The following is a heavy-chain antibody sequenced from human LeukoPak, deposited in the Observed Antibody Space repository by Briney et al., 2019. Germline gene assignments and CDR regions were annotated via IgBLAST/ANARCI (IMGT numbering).Heavy chain of an antibody. J-gene: IGHJ6*03. V-gene: IGHV3-53*01. Sequence: PGGSLRLSCAASGFTVSRNYMSWVRQAQGKGLEWVSVIYGGGSTSYADSVKGRFIISRDNSKNTLYLQMNSLRADDTAVYYCARDRSDGNYYMVVWGKGTTVIVSS. D-gene: IGHD5-24*01. CDR3: ARDRSDGNYYMVV. CDR1: GFTVSRNY. CDR2: IYGGGST.